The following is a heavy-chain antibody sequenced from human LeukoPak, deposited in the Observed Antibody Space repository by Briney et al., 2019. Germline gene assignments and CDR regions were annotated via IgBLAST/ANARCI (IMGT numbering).Heavy chain of an antibody. CDR3: TTEVYCSSTSCYTGAFDI. D-gene: IGHD2-2*02. CDR1: GFTFSSYA. CDR2: IKSKTDGGTT. Sequence: GGSLRLSCAASGFTFSSYAMSWVRQAPGKGLEWVGRIKSKTDGGTTDYAAPVKGRFTISRDDSKNTLYLQMNSLKTEDTAVYYCTTEVYCSSTSCYTGAFDIWGQGTMVTVSS. J-gene: IGHJ3*02. V-gene: IGHV3-15*01.